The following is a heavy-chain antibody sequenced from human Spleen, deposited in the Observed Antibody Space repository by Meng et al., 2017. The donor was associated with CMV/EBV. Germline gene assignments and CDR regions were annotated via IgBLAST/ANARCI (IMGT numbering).Heavy chain of an antibody. V-gene: IGHV1-2*02. CDR3: ASRYYDVLTGDNWFDP. Sequence: GYIFTGYYRHWVRQAPGQGLEWMGWINPKSGATIYAQRFQGRVTMTWDTSISTAYMELSRVRSDDTAVYYCASRYYDVLTGDNWFDPWGQGTLVTVSS. D-gene: IGHD3-9*01. CDR1: GYIFTGYY. J-gene: IGHJ5*02. CDR2: INPKSGAT.